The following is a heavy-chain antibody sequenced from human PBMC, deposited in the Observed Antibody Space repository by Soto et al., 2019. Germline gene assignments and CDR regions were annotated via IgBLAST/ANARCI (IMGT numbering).Heavy chain of an antibody. CDR3: ARDKGPQTLTIAAHTFFDY. J-gene: IGHJ4*02. Sequence: QVQLVESGGGVVQPGRSLRLSCAASGFTFSSYAMHWVRQAPGKGLEWVAVISYDGSNKYYADSVKGRFTISRDNSKNTLYLQMNSVRAEDTAVYYCARDKGPQTLTIAAHTFFDYWGQGTLVTVSS. D-gene: IGHD6-13*01. CDR1: GFTFSSYA. CDR2: ISYDGSNK. V-gene: IGHV3-30-3*01.